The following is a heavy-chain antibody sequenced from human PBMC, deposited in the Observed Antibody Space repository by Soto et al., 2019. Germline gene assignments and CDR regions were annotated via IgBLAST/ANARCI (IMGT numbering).Heavy chain of an antibody. J-gene: IGHJ4*02. Sequence: GGSLRLSCAASGFTFDDYAMHWVRQAPGKGLEWVSGISWNSGSIGYADSVKGRFTISRDNAKNSLYLQMNSLRAEDTALYYCAKGLDKGWFGEFGLDYWGQGTLVTVSS. CDR3: AKGLDKGWFGEFGLDY. V-gene: IGHV3-9*01. D-gene: IGHD3-10*01. CDR2: ISWNSGSI. CDR1: GFTFDDYA.